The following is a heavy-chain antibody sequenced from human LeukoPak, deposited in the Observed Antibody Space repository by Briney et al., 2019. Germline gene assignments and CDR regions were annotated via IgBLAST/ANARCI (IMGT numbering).Heavy chain of an antibody. CDR3: ARAMVTTGYYFDY. D-gene: IGHD4-17*01. Sequence: SVTVSCKASGGTFSIYAISWVRQAPGQGLEWMGRIIPILGIANYAQKFQGRVTITADKSTSTAYMELSSLRSEDTAVYYCARAMVTTGYYFDYWGQGTLVTVSS. J-gene: IGHJ4*02. CDR2: IIPILGIA. CDR1: GGTFSIYA. V-gene: IGHV1-69*04.